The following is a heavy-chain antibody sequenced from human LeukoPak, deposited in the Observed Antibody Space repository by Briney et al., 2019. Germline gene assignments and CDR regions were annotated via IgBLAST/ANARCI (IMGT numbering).Heavy chain of an antibody. CDR3: ARLIGYTHYY. V-gene: IGHV5-51*01. D-gene: IGHD5-18*01. J-gene: IGHJ4*02. Sequence: GESLKISCEGSGYKFANYWIAWVRQMPGKGLEWMGIIYPCGSDTRYSPSFQGQVTISANKSISTAYLQWSSLKASDTAIYYCARLIGYTHYYWGQGTLVTVPS. CDR1: GYKFANYW. CDR2: IYPCGSDT.